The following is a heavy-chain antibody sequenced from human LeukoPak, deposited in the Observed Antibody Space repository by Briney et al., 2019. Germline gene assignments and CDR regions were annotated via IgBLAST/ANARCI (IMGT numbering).Heavy chain of an antibody. CDR2: IFSSSTYI. D-gene: IGHD1-7*01. J-gene: IGHJ4*02. CDR1: GFAFNTYS. V-gene: IGHV3-21*04. CDR3: ARAGLYNWNYEGTTYFDF. Sequence: PGESLRLSCAASGFAFNTYSMNWVRQAPGKGLEWVSFIFSSSTYIYYTDSVKGRFTISRDNARNSLYLQMDNLRAEDTALYYCARAGLYNWNYEGTTYFDFWGQGTLVTVSA.